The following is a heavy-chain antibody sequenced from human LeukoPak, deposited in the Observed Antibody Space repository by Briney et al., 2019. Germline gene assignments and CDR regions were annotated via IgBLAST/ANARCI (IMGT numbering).Heavy chain of an antibody. J-gene: IGHJ4*02. D-gene: IGHD1-26*01. CDR1: GGSISSSSYY. CDR3: ARSSSGSFPYFDY. CDR2: IYYSGST. Sequence: SETLSLTCTVSGGSISSSSYYWGWIRQPPGKGLEWIGSIYYSGSTYYNPSLKSRVTLSVDTSKNQFSLKLSSVTAADTAVYYCARSSSGSFPYFDYWGQGSLVTVSS. V-gene: IGHV4-39*07.